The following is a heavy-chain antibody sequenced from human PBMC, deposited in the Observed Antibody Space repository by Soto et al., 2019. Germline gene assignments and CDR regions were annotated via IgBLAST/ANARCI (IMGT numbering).Heavy chain of an antibody. V-gene: IGHV3-64D*06. J-gene: IGHJ4*02. D-gene: IGHD5-18*01. CDR1: GFTFSSYA. Sequence: GGSLRLSCSASGFTFSSYAMHWVRQAPGKGLEYVSAISSNGGSTYYADFVKGRFTISRDNSKNTLYLQMSSLRAEDTAVYYCVKGGIRGYSYGFPDYWGQGTLVTVSS. CDR3: VKGGIRGYSYGFPDY. CDR2: ISSNGGST.